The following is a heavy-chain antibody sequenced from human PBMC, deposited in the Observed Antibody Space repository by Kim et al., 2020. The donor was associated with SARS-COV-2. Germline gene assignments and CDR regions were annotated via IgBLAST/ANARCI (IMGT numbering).Heavy chain of an antibody. V-gene: IGHV3-9*01. CDR3: AKGITGDLFFWYFDL. D-gene: IGHD7-27*01. CDR1: GFTFDDYA. J-gene: IGHJ2*01. Sequence: GGSLRLSCAASGFTFDDYAMHWVRQAPGKGLEWVSGISWNVGSIGYADSVKGRFTISRDNAKNSLHLQMNSLRAEDTALYYCAKGITGDLFFWYFDLWGRGALVTVSS. CDR2: ISWNVGSI.